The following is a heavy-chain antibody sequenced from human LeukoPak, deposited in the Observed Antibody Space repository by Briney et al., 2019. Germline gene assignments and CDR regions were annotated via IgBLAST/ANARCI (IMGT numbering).Heavy chain of an antibody. Sequence: PSETLSLTCSVSGGSISNYYWSWIRQPAGKGLEWIGRVYSDGSTSYNPSLKSRVTMSVDTSKNQFSLKVSSVTAADTAVYYCASTRLGQWLVYYFDYWGQGTLVTVSS. CDR3: ASTRLGQWLVYYFDY. V-gene: IGHV4-4*07. J-gene: IGHJ4*02. CDR2: VYSDGST. D-gene: IGHD6-19*01. CDR1: GGSISNYY.